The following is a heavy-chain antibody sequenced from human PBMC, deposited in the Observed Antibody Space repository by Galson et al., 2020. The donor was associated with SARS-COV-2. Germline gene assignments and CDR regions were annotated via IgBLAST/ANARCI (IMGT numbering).Heavy chain of an antibody. CDR1: GFTFSSYW. Sequence: GESLKISCAASGFTFSSYWRSWVRQAPGKGLEWVANIKQDGSEKDYVDSVKGRFSISRDNAKNSLYLQMNSLRAEDTAVYYCAREALAAVGVQFDYWGQGTLVTVSS. J-gene: IGHJ4*02. V-gene: IGHV3-7*03. CDR3: AREALAAVGVQFDY. D-gene: IGHD6-13*01. CDR2: IKQDGSEK.